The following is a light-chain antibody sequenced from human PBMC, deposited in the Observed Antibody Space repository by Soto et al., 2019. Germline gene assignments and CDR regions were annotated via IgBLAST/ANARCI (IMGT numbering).Light chain of an antibody. CDR3: SSYTGSSSLEV. Sequence: LAQPASVSGSPGQSITISCTGTSSDVGGYDYVSWYQQHPGKAPKLMIYEVSNRPSGVSNRFSGSKYANTASLTISGLQTEDEADYYCSSYTGSSSLEVFGTGTKGTVL. V-gene: IGLV2-14*01. J-gene: IGLJ1*01. CDR1: SSDVGGYDY. CDR2: EVS.